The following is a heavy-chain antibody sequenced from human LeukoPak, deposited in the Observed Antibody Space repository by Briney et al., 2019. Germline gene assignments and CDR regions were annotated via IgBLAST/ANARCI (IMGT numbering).Heavy chain of an antibody. CDR1: GFTFSSYE. CDR3: ARDQNYYDSSGASYYYYGMDV. CDR2: ISSSGSTI. D-gene: IGHD3-22*01. V-gene: IGHV3-48*03. Sequence: TGGSLRLSCAASGFTFSSYEMNWVRQAPGKGLEWVSYISSSGSTIYYADSVKGRFTISRDNAKNSLYLQMNSLRAEDTAVYYCARDQNYYDSSGASYYYYGMDVWGQGTTVTVSS. J-gene: IGHJ6*02.